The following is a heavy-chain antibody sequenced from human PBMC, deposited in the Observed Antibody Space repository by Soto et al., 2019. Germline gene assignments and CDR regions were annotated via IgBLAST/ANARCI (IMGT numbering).Heavy chain of an antibody. D-gene: IGHD2-2*01. J-gene: IGHJ5*02. Sequence: EVQLVESGGGLVKPGGSLRLSCAASGFTFSSYSMNWVRQAPGKGLEWVSSISSSSSYIYYADSVKGRFTISRDNAKNSVYLQMNSLRAEDTAVYYCARDMEYCSSTSCYPWFDPWGQGTLVTVSS. CDR3: ARDMEYCSSTSCYPWFDP. CDR1: GFTFSSYS. CDR2: ISSSSSYI. V-gene: IGHV3-21*01.